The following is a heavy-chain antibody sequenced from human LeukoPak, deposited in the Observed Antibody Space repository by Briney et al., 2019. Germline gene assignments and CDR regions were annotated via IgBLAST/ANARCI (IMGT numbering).Heavy chain of an antibody. D-gene: IGHD6-25*01. Sequence: GRSLRLSCAASGFSFSSYGMHWVRQAPGKGLEWVAVIGYDGSNKYYADSVKGRFTISRDNAKNSLFVQMNSLRAEDTAVYYCARVGSSGWYVDYWGQGTLVTVSS. V-gene: IGHV3-33*08. CDR3: ARVGSSGWYVDY. J-gene: IGHJ4*02. CDR1: GFSFSSYG. CDR2: IGYDGSNK.